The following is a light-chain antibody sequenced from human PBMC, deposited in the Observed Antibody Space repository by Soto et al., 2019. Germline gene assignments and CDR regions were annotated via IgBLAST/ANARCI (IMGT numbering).Light chain of an antibody. CDR3: QQYNNWPPWT. Sequence: EIVMTQSPVTLSVSPGERATLSCRASLSVSSSYLAWYQQKPGQAPRLLIYGASTRATGIPARFSGSGSGTEFTLTISSLQSEDFAVYYCQQYNNWPPWTFGQGTKVDIK. J-gene: IGKJ1*01. CDR1: LSVSSSY. V-gene: IGKV3-15*01. CDR2: GAS.